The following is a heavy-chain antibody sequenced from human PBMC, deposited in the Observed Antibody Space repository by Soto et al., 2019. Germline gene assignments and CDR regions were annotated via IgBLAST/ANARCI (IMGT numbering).Heavy chain of an antibody. J-gene: IGHJ4*02. Sequence: GGSLRLSCAASGFTFSSYAMSWVHQAPGKGLEWVSAISGSGGSTYYADSVKGRFTISRDNSKNTLYLQMNSLRAEDTAVYYCAKDRDYSSGWYGEFDYWGQGTLVTVSS. CDR2: ISGSGGST. CDR1: GFTFSSYA. D-gene: IGHD6-19*01. CDR3: AKDRDYSSGWYGEFDY. V-gene: IGHV3-23*01.